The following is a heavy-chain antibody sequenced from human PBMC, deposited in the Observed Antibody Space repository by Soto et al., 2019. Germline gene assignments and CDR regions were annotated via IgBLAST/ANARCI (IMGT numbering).Heavy chain of an antibody. CDR2: IRSKAYGGTT. CDR1: GFTFGDYA. Sequence: GGSQRLSCTASGFTFGDYAMSWFRQAPGKGLEWVGFIRSKAYGGTTEYAASVKGRFTISRDDSKSIAYLQMNSLKTEDTAVYYCTRGLGTMVRGVIGKNDYWGQGTLVTVSS. J-gene: IGHJ4*02. D-gene: IGHD3-10*01. CDR3: TRGLGTMVRGVIGKNDY. V-gene: IGHV3-49*03.